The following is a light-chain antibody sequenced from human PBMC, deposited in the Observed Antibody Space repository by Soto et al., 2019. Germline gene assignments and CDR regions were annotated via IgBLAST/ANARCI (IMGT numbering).Light chain of an antibody. CDR2: EVN. J-gene: IGLJ1*01. CDR3: SSCTSSSTLLYV. CDR1: SSDVGYYNY. Sequence: QSVLTQPASVSGSPGQSITISCTGTSSDVGYYNYVSWYRQHPGKAPRLMIYEVNNRPSGVSNRFSGSKSGNTASLTISGLQADDEADYYCSSCTSSSTLLYVFGTGTKVTVL. V-gene: IGLV2-14*01.